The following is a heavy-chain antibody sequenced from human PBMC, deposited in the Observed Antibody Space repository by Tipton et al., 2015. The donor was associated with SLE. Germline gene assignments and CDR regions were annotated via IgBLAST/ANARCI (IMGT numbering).Heavy chain of an antibody. CDR1: GFTLSTYW. CDR3: AKDLDCSGGSCYPL. D-gene: IGHD2-15*01. V-gene: IGHV3-48*01. J-gene: IGHJ3*01. CDR2: ISNNDEVI. Sequence: SLRLSCAASGFTLSTYWMSWVRQAPGKGLEWLSYISNNDEVIYYADSVKGRFTISRDNAKNSLYLQMNSLRAEDTAVYYCAKDLDCSGGSCYPLWGQGTVVTVSS.